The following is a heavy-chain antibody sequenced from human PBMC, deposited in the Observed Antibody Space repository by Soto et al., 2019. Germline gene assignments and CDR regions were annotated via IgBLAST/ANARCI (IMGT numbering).Heavy chain of an antibody. CDR1: GGSISSGDYY. J-gene: IGHJ4*02. CDR2: IYYSGST. D-gene: IGHD3-22*01. CDR3: ARGRSYYDSSGYYYQTPLDY. V-gene: IGHV4-30-4*01. Sequence: QVQLQESGPGLVKPSQTLSLTCTVSGGSISSGDYYWSWIRQPPGKGLEWIGYIYYSGSTYYNPSLKSRVTISVDTSKNQFSLKLSSVTAADTAVYYCARGRSYYDSSGYYYQTPLDYWGQGTLVTVSS.